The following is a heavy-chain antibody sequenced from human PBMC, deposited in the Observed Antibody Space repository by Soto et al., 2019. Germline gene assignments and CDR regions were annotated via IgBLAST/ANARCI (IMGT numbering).Heavy chain of an antibody. J-gene: IGHJ3*02. CDR1: GFTFSSYA. Sequence: HPGGSLRLSCAASGFTFSSYAMSWVRQAPGKGLEWVSAISGSGGSTYYADSVKGRFTISRDNSKNTLYLQMNSLRAADTAVYYCAKDAGYCSGGSCLVGAFDIWGQGTMVTVSS. CDR2: ISGSGGST. CDR3: AKDAGYCSGGSCLVGAFDI. V-gene: IGHV3-23*01. D-gene: IGHD2-15*01.